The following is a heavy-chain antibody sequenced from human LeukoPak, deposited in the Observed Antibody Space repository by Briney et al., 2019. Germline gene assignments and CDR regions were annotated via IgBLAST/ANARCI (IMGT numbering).Heavy chain of an antibody. CDR3: ARVIYDSSGGTIDY. CDR2: INWNGGST. V-gene: IGHV3-20*01. D-gene: IGHD3-22*01. Sequence: GGSLRLSCAASGFTFDDYGMSWVRQAPGKGLEWVSCINWNGGSTGYADSVKGRFTISRDNAKNSLYLQMNSLRAEDMALYHCARVIYDSSGGTIDYWGQGTLVTVSS. CDR1: GFTFDDYG. J-gene: IGHJ4*02.